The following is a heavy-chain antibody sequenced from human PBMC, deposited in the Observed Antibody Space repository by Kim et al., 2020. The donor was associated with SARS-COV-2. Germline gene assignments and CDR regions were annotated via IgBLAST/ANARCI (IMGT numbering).Heavy chain of an antibody. CDR3: ARVNGLLWFGELTYYYYYYGMDV. V-gene: IGHV3-21*01. Sequence: GGSLRLSCAASGFTFSSYSMNWVRQAPGKGLEWVSSISSSSSYIYYADSVKGRFTISRDNAKNSLYLQMNSLRAEDTAVYYCARVNGLLWFGELTYYYYYYGMDVWGQGTTVTVSS. D-gene: IGHD3-10*01. CDR2: ISSSSSYI. J-gene: IGHJ6*02. CDR1: GFTFSSYS.